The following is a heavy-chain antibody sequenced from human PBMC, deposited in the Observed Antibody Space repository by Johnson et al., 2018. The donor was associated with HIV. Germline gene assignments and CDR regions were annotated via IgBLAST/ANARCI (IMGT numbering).Heavy chain of an antibody. V-gene: IGHV3-20*04. J-gene: IGHJ3*02. CDR1: GFTFSSYG. CDR3: ARDLSEGELGHAFDI. CDR2: LNWNGGST. Sequence: MQLVESGGGVLQPVRSLRLSCSASGFTFSSYGMHWVRQAPGKGLEWVSGLNWNGGSTGYADSVKVRFTISRDNAKNSLYLQMNSLRAEDTAVYYCARDLSEGELGHAFDIWGQGKMVTVSS. D-gene: IGHD1-26*01.